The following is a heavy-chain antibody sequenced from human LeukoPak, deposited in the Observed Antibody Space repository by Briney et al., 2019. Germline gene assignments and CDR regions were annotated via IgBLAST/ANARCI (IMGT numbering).Heavy chain of an antibody. V-gene: IGHV4-59*08. J-gene: IGHJ5*02. CDR2: IYYSGST. D-gene: IGHD5/OR15-5a*01. CDR1: GGSIRNYY. CDR3: AKYVSTGWFDP. Sequence: SETLSLTCSVSGGSIRNYYWSWIRQPPGRGLEWIGYIYYSGSTNYNPSLKSRVTISVDTSETQFSLKLSSVTAADTALYYCAKYVSTGWFDPWGQGTLVTVSS.